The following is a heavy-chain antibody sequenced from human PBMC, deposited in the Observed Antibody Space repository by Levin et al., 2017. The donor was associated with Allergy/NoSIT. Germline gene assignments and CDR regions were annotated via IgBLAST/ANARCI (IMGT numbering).Heavy chain of an antibody. D-gene: IGHD4-23*01. J-gene: IGHJ3*01. CDR3: ARDWNAGGWSNDY. CDR1: GFTFSSYW. CDR2: IKPDGSRQ. Sequence: GESLKISCVGSGFTFSSYWMTWVRQGPGKGLDWVANIKPDGSRQNYVDSVKGRFTISRDNSKNSVSLQMTNLRADDTGVYYCARDWNAGGWSNDYWGQGTMVTVSS. V-gene: IGHV3-7*01.